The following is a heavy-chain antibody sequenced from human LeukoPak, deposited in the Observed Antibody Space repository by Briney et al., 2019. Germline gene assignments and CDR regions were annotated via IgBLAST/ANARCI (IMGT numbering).Heavy chain of an antibody. CDR3: ARGPNEPNFDY. CDR1: GGSISSYY. D-gene: IGHD1-1*01. Sequence: PPETLSLTCTVSGGSISSYYWSWIRQPPGKGLEWIGYIYYSGSTNYNPSLKSRVTISVDTSKNQFSLKLSSVTAADTAVYYCARGPNEPNFDYWGQGTLVTVSS. J-gene: IGHJ4*02. CDR2: IYYSGST. V-gene: IGHV4-59*01.